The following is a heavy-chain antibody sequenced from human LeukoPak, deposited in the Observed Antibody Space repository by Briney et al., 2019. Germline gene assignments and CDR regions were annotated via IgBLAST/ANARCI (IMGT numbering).Heavy chain of an antibody. Sequence: SETLSLTCTVSGGSISSYYWGWIRQPAGKGLEWIGHIYTSGSTNYNPSLKSRVTISVDKSKNQFSLELSSVTAADTAVYYCARYAVAGNYFDYWGQGTLVTVSS. CDR1: GGSISSYY. D-gene: IGHD6-19*01. CDR3: ARYAVAGNYFDY. CDR2: IYTSGST. V-gene: IGHV4-4*07. J-gene: IGHJ4*02.